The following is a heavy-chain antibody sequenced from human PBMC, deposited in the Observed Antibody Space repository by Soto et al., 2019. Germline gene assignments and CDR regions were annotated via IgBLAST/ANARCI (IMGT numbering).Heavy chain of an antibody. Sequence: SETLSLTCAVYGGSFSGHYCSWIRQPPGKGLEWIGEINHSGSTNYNPSLKSRVTISVDTSKNQFSLKLSSVTAEDTAVYYCARGRRGSSWVRAWFDPWGQGTLVTVSS. D-gene: IGHD6-13*01. CDR3: ARGRRGSSWVRAWFDP. J-gene: IGHJ5*02. CDR2: INHSGST. CDR1: GGSFSGHY. V-gene: IGHV4-34*01.